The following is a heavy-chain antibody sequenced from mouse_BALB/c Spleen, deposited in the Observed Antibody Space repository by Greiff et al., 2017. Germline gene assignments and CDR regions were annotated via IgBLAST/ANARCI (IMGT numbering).Heavy chain of an antibody. D-gene: IGHD1-2*01. CDR1: GFSLTSYG. CDR2: IWAGGST. J-gene: IGHJ2*01. CDR3: ARAYYGYFYFDY. Sequence: VQVVESGPGLVAPSQSLSITCTASGFSLTSYGVHWVRQPPGKGLEWLGVIWAGGSTNYNSALMSRLSISKDNSKSQVFLKMNSLQTGDTAMYYCARAYYGYFYFDYWGQGTTRTGSS. V-gene: IGHV2-9*02.